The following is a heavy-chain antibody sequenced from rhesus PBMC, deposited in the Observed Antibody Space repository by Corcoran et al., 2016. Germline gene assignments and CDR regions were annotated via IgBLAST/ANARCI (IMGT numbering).Heavy chain of an antibody. J-gene: IGHJ4*01. CDR1: GGSISDSYY. D-gene: IGHD4-29*01. V-gene: IGHV4-106*01. CDR3: ARGVYGP. Sequence: QVQLQESGPGLVKPSETLSLTCTVSGGSISDSYYWNWIRQPPGKGLEWMGRIYGSGGGTSYNPSLKSRVTISKDASKNQFSLRLSSLAAADTAVYYCARGVYGPWGQGVLVTVSS. CDR2: IYGSGGGT.